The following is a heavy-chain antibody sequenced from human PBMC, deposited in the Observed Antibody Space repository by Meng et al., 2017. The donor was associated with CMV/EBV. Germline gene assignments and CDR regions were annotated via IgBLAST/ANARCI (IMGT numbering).Heavy chain of an antibody. D-gene: IGHD2-2*01. J-gene: IGHJ5*02. Sequence: QLRQAAPAQVKPSETLSLTCTVSGDTISGNDWSWIRQPAGKGLECIGRIYTSGSTNYNPSLKSRVTMSVDTSKNQFSLKLSSVTAADTAVYYCARDLMNCSSTSCANWFDPWDQGTLVTVSS. CDR1: GDTISGND. CDR2: IYTSGST. CDR3: ARDLMNCSSTSCANWFDP. V-gene: IGHV4-4*07.